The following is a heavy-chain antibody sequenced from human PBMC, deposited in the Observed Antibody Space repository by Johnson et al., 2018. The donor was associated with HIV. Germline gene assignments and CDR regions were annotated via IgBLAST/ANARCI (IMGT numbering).Heavy chain of an antibody. J-gene: IGHJ3*02. D-gene: IGHD7-27*01. Sequence: VQLVESGGGVVQPGRSLRLSCAASGFTFSSYGMHWVRQAPGKGLEWVAVIWYDGSNKYYADSVKGRFTISRDNSKNTLYLQMNSLRAEDTAVYYCARIRPANWGVNDAFDIWGQGTMVTVSS. CDR1: GFTFSSYG. CDR3: ARIRPANWGVNDAFDI. V-gene: IGHV3-33*01. CDR2: IWYDGSNK.